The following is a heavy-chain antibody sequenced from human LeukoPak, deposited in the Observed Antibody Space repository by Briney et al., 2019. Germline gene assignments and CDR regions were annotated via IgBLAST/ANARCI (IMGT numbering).Heavy chain of an antibody. CDR3: ARQWSSSWYPDAFDI. Sequence: SETLSLTCTVSGGSISSYYWSWIRQPPGKGLEWIGYIYYSGSTNYNPSLKSRVTISVDTSKNQFSLKLSSVTAADTAVYYCARQWSSSWYPDAFDIWGQGTMVTVSS. D-gene: IGHD6-13*01. V-gene: IGHV4-59*01. CDR2: IYYSGST. J-gene: IGHJ3*02. CDR1: GGSISSYY.